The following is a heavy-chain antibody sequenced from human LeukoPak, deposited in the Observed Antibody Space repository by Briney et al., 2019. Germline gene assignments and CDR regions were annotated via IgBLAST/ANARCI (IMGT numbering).Heavy chain of an antibody. V-gene: IGHV3-64*01. J-gene: IGHJ4*02. CDR2: ISSNGGST. CDR1: GFTFSSYA. D-gene: IGHD6-13*01. Sequence: PGGSLRLSCAASGFTFSSYAMHWVRQAPGKGLEYVSAISSNGGSTCYANSVKGRFTISRDNSKNTLYLQMGSLRAEDMAVYYCARVGSSSWGQGTLVTVSS. CDR3: ARVGSSS.